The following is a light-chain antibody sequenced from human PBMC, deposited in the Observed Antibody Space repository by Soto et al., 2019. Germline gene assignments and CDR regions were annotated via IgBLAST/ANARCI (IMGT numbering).Light chain of an antibody. CDR1: QSVSNN. V-gene: IGKV3-15*01. CDR3: QQYDNWPYT. Sequence: EIVMTHSPATLSVSPGERATLSCRPSQSVSNNLAWYQQKPGQAPRLLIYGASTRATAIPARFSGSGSGTEFTLTISSLRSEDFAVYCCQQYDNWPYTFGQGTKLEIK. CDR2: GAS. J-gene: IGKJ2*01.